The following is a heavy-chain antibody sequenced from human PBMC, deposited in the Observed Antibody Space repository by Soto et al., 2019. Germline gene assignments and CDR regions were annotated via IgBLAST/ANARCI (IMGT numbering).Heavy chain of an antibody. J-gene: IGHJ6*03. D-gene: IGHD2-15*01. CDR3: AGPFSGGDYDLDV. CDR2: INGHNGNT. V-gene: IGHV1-18*01. CDR1: GYSISSYS. Sequence: QVHLVQSGGEVKKPGASVKVSCKTSGYSISSYSITWVRQVPGQGLEWIGWINGHNGNTIYAHSFQGRVTMTTDTSTTTAYMELRSLRSDDTAVYYCAGPFSGGDYDLDVW.